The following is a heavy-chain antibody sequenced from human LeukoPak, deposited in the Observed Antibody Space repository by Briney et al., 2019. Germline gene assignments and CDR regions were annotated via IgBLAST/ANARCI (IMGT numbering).Heavy chain of an antibody. CDR3: ARGPHTMVRGSYYMDV. D-gene: IGHD3-10*01. J-gene: IGHJ6*03. CDR2: ISSSSSYI. CDR1: GFTFSSYS. V-gene: IGHV3-21*01. Sequence: PGGSLRLSCAASGFTFSSYSMNWVRQAPGKGLEWVSSISSSSSYIYYADSVKGRFTISRDNAKNSLYLQMNSLRAEDTAVYYCARGPHTMVRGSYYMDVWGKGTTVTVSS.